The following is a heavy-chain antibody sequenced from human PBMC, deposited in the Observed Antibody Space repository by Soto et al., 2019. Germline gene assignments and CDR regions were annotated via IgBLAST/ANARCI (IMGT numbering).Heavy chain of an antibody. Sequence: GGSLRLSCAASGFTFSSYAMHWVRQAPGKGLEWVAVISYDGSNKYYADSVKGRFIISRDNSKNTLYLQMNSLRAEDTAVYYCAKDRQPFGYYAMDVWGQGTTVTVSS. CDR3: AKDRQPFGYYAMDV. J-gene: IGHJ6*02. CDR1: GFTFSSYA. V-gene: IGHV3-30*18. CDR2: ISYDGSNK. D-gene: IGHD3-10*01.